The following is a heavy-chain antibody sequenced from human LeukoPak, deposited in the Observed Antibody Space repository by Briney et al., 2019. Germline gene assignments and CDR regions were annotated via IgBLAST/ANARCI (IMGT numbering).Heavy chain of an antibody. CDR2: MNPNSGNT. D-gene: IGHD3-10*01. J-gene: IGHJ4*02. V-gene: IGHV1-8*01. CDR3: ARGYYGSGNFID. CDR1: GYTFTSYD. Sequence: ASVKVSCKASGYTFTSYDINRVRQATGQGLEWMGWMNPNSGNTGYAQKFQGRVTMTRNTSISTAYMELSSLRSEDTAVYYCARGYYGSGNFIDWGQGTLVTVSS.